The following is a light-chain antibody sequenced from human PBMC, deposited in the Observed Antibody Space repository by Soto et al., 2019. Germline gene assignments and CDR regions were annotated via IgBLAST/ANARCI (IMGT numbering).Light chain of an antibody. Sequence: DIQMTQSPSTLSASVGDRVTITCRASQSISSWLAWYQQKPGKAPKLLIYKASSLESGVPSRFSGSGSGTEFTLTISSLQPDDFATYYCQQYNSFGQGTRLEIK. CDR1: QSISSW. V-gene: IGKV1-5*03. J-gene: IGKJ5*01. CDR2: KAS. CDR3: QQYNS.